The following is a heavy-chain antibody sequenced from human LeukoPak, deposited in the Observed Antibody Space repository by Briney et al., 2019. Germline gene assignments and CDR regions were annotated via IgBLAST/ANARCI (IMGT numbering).Heavy chain of an antibody. J-gene: IGHJ4*02. D-gene: IGHD3-10*01. Sequence: GGPLRLSCAASGFTFSSYGMSWVRQAPGEGLEWVSAISGSGGSTYYADSVKGRFTISRDNSKNTLYLQMTSLTAEDTAVYYCVLSDSGTYQLIDYWGQGTLVTVSS. CDR3: VLSDSGTYQLIDY. V-gene: IGHV3-23*01. CDR1: GFTFSSYG. CDR2: ISGSGGST.